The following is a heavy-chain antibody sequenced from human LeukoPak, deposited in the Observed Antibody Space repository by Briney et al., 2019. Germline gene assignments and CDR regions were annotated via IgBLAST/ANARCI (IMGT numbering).Heavy chain of an antibody. Sequence: SETLSLTCPVSGGSISSYYWSWIRQPPGKGLEWIGYIYYSGSTNYNPSLKSRVTISVDTSKNQFSLKLSSVTAADTAVYYCARMVVAATRMWDYYGMDVWGQGTTVTVSS. CDR2: IYYSGST. J-gene: IGHJ6*02. CDR3: ARMVVAATRMWDYYGMDV. D-gene: IGHD2-15*01. V-gene: IGHV4-59*01. CDR1: GGSISSYY.